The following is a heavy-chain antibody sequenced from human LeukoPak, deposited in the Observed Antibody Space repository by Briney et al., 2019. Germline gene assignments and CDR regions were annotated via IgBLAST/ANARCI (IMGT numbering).Heavy chain of an antibody. Sequence: SETLSLTCTVSGGSISTSSYYWGWIRQPPGKGLEWIGNIYYSRNTYYNPSLKSRVTISVDTSKDQFSLKLSSVTAADTAVYYCTRDFSSGWYDYWGQGTLVTVSS. D-gene: IGHD6-19*01. CDR1: GGSISTSSYY. CDR2: IYYSRNT. V-gene: IGHV4-39*07. CDR3: TRDFSSGWYDY. J-gene: IGHJ4*02.